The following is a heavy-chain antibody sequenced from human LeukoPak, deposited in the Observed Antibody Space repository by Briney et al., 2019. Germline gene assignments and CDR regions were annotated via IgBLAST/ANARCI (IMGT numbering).Heavy chain of an antibody. J-gene: IGHJ4*02. CDR2: IYYSGST. D-gene: IGHD3-9*01. Sequence: SETQSLTCTVSGGSISSYYWSWIRQPPGKGLEWIGYIYYSGSTNYNPSLKSRVTISVDTSKNQFSLKLSSVTAADTAVYYCARHRRTYYDILTGYYKPYFDYWGQGTLVTVSS. CDR1: GGSISSYY. CDR3: ARHRRTYYDILTGYYKPYFDY. V-gene: IGHV4-59*08.